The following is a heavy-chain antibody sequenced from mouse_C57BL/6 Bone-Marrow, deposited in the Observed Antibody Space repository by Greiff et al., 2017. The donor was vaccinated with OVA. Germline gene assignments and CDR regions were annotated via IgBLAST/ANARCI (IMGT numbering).Heavy chain of an antibody. CDR1: YTFSRRVH. Sequence: QVQLQQSGPELVRPWASVKISCQAFYTFSRRVHFAIRDTNYWMQWVKQRPGQGLEWIGAIYPGNGDTSYNQKFKGKATLTADKSSSTAYMQLSSLTSEDSAVYYCAWGDGPVPFDYWGQGTTLTVSS. D-gene: IGHD2-3*01. CDR3: SEDSAVYYCAWGDGPVPFDY. V-gene: IGHV1-87*01. CDR2: GQGLEWIG. J-gene: IGHJ2*01.